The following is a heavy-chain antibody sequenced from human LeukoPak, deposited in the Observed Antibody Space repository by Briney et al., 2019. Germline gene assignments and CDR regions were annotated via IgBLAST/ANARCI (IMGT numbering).Heavy chain of an antibody. CDR3: ASSGGYCSSTNCLWWFDP. Sequence: PSETLSLTCTVSGXSISSSDYYWGWIRQPPGKGLEWIGFIYYSGSTYYNPSLKSRVTISLDTSKNQFSLKLTSVTAADTAVYYCASSGGYCSSTNCLWWFDPWGQGTLVTVSS. V-gene: IGHV4-39*01. CDR2: IYYSGST. CDR1: GXSISSSDYY. J-gene: IGHJ5*02. D-gene: IGHD2-2*03.